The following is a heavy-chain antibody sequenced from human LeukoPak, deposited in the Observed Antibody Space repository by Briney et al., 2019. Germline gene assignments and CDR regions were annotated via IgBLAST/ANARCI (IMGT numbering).Heavy chain of an antibody. J-gene: IGHJ4*02. V-gene: IGHV1-69*05. Sequence: GASVKVSCKASGGTFSSYAISWVRKAPGQGLEWMGGIIPIFGTANYAQKFQGRVTITTDESTSTAYMELSSLRSEDTAVYYCERVCGTRGDYWGQGTLVTVSS. CDR3: ERVCGTRGDY. CDR1: GGTFSSYA. D-gene: IGHD2-2*01. CDR2: IIPIFGTA.